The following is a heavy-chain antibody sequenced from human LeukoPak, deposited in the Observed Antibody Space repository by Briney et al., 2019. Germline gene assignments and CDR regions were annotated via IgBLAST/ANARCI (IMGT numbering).Heavy chain of an antibody. J-gene: IGHJ6*03. Sequence: SVKVSCKASGGTFSSYAISWVRQAPGQGLELMGGIIPIFGTANYAQKFQGRVTITADESKSTAYMELSSLRSEDTAVYYCARGGGYDYYYYYMDVWGKGTTVTVSS. D-gene: IGHD5-12*01. CDR3: ARGGGYDYYYYYMDV. V-gene: IGHV1-69*13. CDR1: GGTFSSYA. CDR2: IIPIFGTA.